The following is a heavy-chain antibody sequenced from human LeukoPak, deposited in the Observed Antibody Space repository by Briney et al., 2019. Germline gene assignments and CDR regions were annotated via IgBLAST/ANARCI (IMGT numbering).Heavy chain of an antibody. CDR2: FDPEDGET. Sequence: ASVKVSCKASGYTFTDYYIHWVRQAPGKGLEWMGGFDPEDGETIYAQKFQGRVTMTEDTSTDTAYMELSSLRSEDTAVYYCATSLTGAYSSSLGYWGQGTLVTVSS. V-gene: IGHV1-24*01. CDR1: GYTFTDYY. D-gene: IGHD6-13*01. J-gene: IGHJ4*02. CDR3: ATSLTGAYSSSLGY.